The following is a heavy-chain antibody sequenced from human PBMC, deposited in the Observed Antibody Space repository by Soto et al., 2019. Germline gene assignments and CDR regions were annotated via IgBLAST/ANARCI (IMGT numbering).Heavy chain of an antibody. Sequence: PGGSLRLSCAASGFTFSDYYMSWIRQAPRKGLEWVSSISSSGSTIYYADSVKGRITISRDNAKNSLYLQMNSLGVEDTAVYYCARDLYYYDSSGYPNDVFDIWGXGTLVTVSS. J-gene: IGHJ3*02. V-gene: IGHV3-11*01. CDR1: GFTFSDYY. D-gene: IGHD3-22*01. CDR2: ISSSGSTI. CDR3: ARDLYYYDSSGYPNDVFDI.